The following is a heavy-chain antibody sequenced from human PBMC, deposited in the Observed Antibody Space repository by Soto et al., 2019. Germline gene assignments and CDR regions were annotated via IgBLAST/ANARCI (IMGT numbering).Heavy chain of an antibody. D-gene: IGHD1-26*01. CDR3: ARINSGSYYFYAFDI. Sequence: SGPTLVKPTQTLTLTCTFSGFSLSTSGMCVSWIRQPPGKALEWLARIDWDDDKYYSTSLKTRLTISKDTSKNQVVLTMTNMDPVDTATYYCARINSGSYYFYAFDIWGQGTMVTVSS. V-gene: IGHV2-70*11. CDR1: GFSLSTSGMC. J-gene: IGHJ3*02. CDR2: IDWDDDK.